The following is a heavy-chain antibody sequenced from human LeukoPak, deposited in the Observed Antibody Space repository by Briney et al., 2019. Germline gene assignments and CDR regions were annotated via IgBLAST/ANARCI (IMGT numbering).Heavy chain of an antibody. Sequence: SSETLSLTCTVSGGSISSSSYYWGWIRQPPGKGLEWIGSIYYSGSTYYNPSLKSRVTISVDMSKNQFSLKLNSVTAADTAVFYCASSDSSGYYVDYWGQGTLVTVSS. V-gene: IGHV4-39*07. J-gene: IGHJ4*02. CDR2: IYYSGST. CDR3: ASSDSSGYYVDY. D-gene: IGHD3-22*01. CDR1: GGSISSSSYY.